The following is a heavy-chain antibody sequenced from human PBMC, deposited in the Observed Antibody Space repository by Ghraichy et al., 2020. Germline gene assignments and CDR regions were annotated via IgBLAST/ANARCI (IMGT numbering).Heavy chain of an antibody. V-gene: IGHV4-34*01. D-gene: IGHD3-3*01. Sequence: SETLSLTCAVYGGSFSGYYWSWIRQPPGKGLEWIGEINHSGSTNYNPSLKSRVTISVDTSKNQFSLKLSSVTAADTAVYYCARGPAAPGFGVDRNWFDPWGQGTLVTVSS. CDR3: ARGPAAPGFGVDRNWFDP. J-gene: IGHJ5*02. CDR1: GGSFSGYY. CDR2: INHSGST.